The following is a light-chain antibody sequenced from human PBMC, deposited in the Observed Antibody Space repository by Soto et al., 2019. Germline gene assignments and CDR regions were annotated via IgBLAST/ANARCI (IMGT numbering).Light chain of an antibody. CDR2: GAS. V-gene: IGKV3-20*01. J-gene: IGKJ1*01. Sequence: EIVLTQSPGTLSLSPGERVTLSCRASQSVSTNYLAWYQRKPGQAPRLLIYGASSRATDIPHRFSGSGSGTDFTLTITRLEPEDFAVYYCQQYGSSPPTFGQGTKVEVK. CDR1: QSVSTNY. CDR3: QQYGSSPPT.